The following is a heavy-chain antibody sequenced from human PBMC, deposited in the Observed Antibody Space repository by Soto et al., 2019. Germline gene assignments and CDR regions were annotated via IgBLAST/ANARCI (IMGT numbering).Heavy chain of an antibody. Sequence: ASVRVSCKTSGYTFSGYYMHWVRQAPGQGLEWMGWINPKSGGTYSVQKFQGRVTMTRDTSSSTVYMDLSGLRSDDTAIYYCAKANSVDDDEFDYSGPGTLDTVST. V-gene: IGHV1-2*02. D-gene: IGHD5-12*01. CDR3: AKANSVDDDEFDY. CDR1: GYTFSGYY. CDR2: INPKSGGT. J-gene: IGHJ4*02.